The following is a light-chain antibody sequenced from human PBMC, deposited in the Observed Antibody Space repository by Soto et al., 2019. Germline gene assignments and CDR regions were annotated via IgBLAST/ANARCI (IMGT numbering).Light chain of an antibody. V-gene: IGKV3-20*01. J-gene: IGKJ1*01. CDR2: GAS. CDR1: QSGSSY. CDR3: QHYGSTPWT. Sequence: EIVLTQSPATLSLTPGERATLSCRASQSGSSYLAWYQQKPGQAPRLLIYGASSRATDIPDRITGSGSGTDFTLTISRLEPEDFAVYYCQHYGSTPWTFGQGTKV.